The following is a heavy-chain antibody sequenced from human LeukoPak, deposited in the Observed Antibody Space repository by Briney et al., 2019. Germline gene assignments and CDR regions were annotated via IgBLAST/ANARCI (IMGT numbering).Heavy chain of an antibody. CDR2: ISADRGST. J-gene: IGHJ4*02. D-gene: IGHD1/OR15-1a*01. CDR1: GFTFSSYG. Sequence: GGSLRLSCVASGFTFSSYGMSWVRQAPGTGLEWVSVISADRGSTHYADSVKGRFTISRDISKKTLFLQMNSLRGEDTAVYYCAKNKADKYSPLDHWGQGTLVTASS. V-gene: IGHV3-23*01. CDR3: AKNKADKYSPLDH.